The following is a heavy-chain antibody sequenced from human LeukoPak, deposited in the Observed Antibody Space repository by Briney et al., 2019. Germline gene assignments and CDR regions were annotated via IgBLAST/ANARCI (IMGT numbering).Heavy chain of an antibody. V-gene: IGHV3-33*05. Sequence: GGSLRLSCAASGLTFTSHGFHWVRQAPGRGLEWLTFISLDGSRKSYADSVKGRFTFSRDDSKNTLYLEMNCLRAEDTATYYCARDRAVSWLDSWGLGTLVTVSS. CDR2: ISLDGSRK. J-gene: IGHJ5*01. CDR1: GLTFTSHG. D-gene: IGHD3-10*01. CDR3: ARDRAVSWLDS.